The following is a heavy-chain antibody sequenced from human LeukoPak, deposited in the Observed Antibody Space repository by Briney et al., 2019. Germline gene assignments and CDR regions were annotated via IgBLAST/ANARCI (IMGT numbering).Heavy chain of an antibody. V-gene: IGHV4-59*01. CDR1: GGSIGSYY. Sequence: SETLSLTCTVSGGSIGSYYWSWIRQPPGKGLEWIGYIYYSGSTNYNPSLKSRVTISVDTSKNQFSLKLSSVTAADTAVYYCARDGRDYYDSSGSYSDAFDIWGQGTMVTVSS. J-gene: IGHJ3*02. CDR3: ARDGRDYYDSSGSYSDAFDI. D-gene: IGHD3-22*01. CDR2: IYYSGST.